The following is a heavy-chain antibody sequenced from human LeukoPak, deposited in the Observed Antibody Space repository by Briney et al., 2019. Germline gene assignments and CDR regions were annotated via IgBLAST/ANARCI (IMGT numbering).Heavy chain of an antibody. V-gene: IGHV1-69*04. CDR2: IIPILGIA. J-gene: IGHJ5*02. Sequence: ASVKVSCKASGSTFSSYAISWVRQAPGQGLEWMGRIIPILGIANYAQKFQGRVTITADKSTSTAYVELSSLRSEDTAVYYCARDTWMVRGVSNWFDPWGQGTLVTVSS. CDR3: ARDTWMVRGVSNWFDP. D-gene: IGHD3-10*01. CDR1: GSTFSSYA.